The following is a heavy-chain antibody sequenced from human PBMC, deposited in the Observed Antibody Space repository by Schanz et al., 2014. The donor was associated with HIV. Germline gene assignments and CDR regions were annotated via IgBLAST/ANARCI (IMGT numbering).Heavy chain of an antibody. CDR2: IRGSGGST. V-gene: IGHV3-23*01. J-gene: IGHJ4*02. CDR3: AKPEYDSRGNSQSHFDY. D-gene: IGHD3-22*01. CDR1: GFTFSSYA. Sequence: EVQLLESAGGLVQPGGSLRLSCAASGFTFSSYAMSWVRQAPGKGLEWVSAIRGSGGSTYYADSVHGRFTISRNNSKNTLYLEMTTLRTEDTAVYYCAKPEYDSRGNSQSHFDYWGQGTLVTVSS.